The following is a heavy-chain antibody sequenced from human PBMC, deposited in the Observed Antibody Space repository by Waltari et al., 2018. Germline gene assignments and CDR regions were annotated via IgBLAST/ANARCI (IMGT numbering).Heavy chain of an antibody. Sequence: QLQLQESGPGLVKPSETLSLTCTVSGGSISSSSYYWGWIRQPPGKGLEWFWSIYYSGSTYYNPAPKSRVIISVDTSKNQFSLKLSSRRSEDTALYYCAAVPHCSSTSCYGDFQHWGQGTLVTVSS. V-gene: IGHV4-39*07. D-gene: IGHD2-2*01. J-gene: IGHJ1*01. CDR1: GGSISSSSYY. CDR2: IYYSGST. CDR3: AAVPHCSSTSCYGDFQH.